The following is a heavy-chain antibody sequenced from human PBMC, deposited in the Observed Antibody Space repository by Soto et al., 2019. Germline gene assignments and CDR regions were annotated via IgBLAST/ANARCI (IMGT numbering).Heavy chain of an antibody. CDR2: IGEDGGIS. CDR1: GFNFKDYW. V-gene: IGHV3-7*01. Sequence: EVQLVESGGGLVQPGGSLRLSCAGSGFNFKDYWMTWVRQAPGKGLEWLANIGEDGGISNYVDSVKGRFTISRDNVKNSLDLKINSLRAEDTAVYYCARGRNYHLSGYYDAFVVWGQGTVVTVSS. J-gene: IGHJ3*01. D-gene: IGHD3-9*01. CDR3: ARGRNYHLSGYYDAFVV.